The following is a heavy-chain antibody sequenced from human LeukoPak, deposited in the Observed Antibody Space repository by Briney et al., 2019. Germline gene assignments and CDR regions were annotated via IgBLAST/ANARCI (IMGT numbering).Heavy chain of an antibody. CDR2: ISDSGGRT. D-gene: IGHD3-22*01. J-gene: IGHJ4*02. CDR3: AKRGVVIRVILVGFHKEAYYFDS. V-gene: IGHV3-23*01. Sequence: GGSLRLSCAVSGITLSNYGMTWVRQAPGKGLEWVAGISDSGGRTNYADSVKGRFTISRDNPKNTIYLQMNSLRAEDTAVYFCAKRGVVIRVILVGFHKEAYYFDSWGQGALVTVSS. CDR1: GITLSNYG.